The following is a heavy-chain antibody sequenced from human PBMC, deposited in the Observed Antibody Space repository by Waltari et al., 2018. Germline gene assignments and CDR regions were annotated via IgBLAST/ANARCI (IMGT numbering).Heavy chain of an antibody. CDR1: GGSISSSSYY. D-gene: IGHD5-18*01. CDR3: SGVDPHEGYSYGGFDY. Sequence: QLQLQESGPGLVKPSETLSLTCTVSGGSISSSSYYWGWIRQPQGKGLEWIGSIYYSGSTYYNPSLKSGVTISVDTAKNQFSLKLSCGTAADTAVYYCSGVDPHEGYSYGGFDYWGQGTLVTVSS. J-gene: IGHJ4*02. CDR2: IYYSGST. V-gene: IGHV4-39*07.